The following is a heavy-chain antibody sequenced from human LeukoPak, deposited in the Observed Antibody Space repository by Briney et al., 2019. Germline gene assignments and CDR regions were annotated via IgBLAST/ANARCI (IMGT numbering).Heavy chain of an antibody. CDR3: ARDTFWDFWSGARRYYYYYMDV. D-gene: IGHD3-3*01. CDR1: GGSISSHY. CDR2: IYYSGST. J-gene: IGHJ6*03. V-gene: IGHV4-59*11. Sequence: SETLSLTCTVSGGSISSHYWSWIRQPPGKGLEWIGYIYYSGSTNYNPSLKSRVTISVDTSKNQFSLKLSSVTAADTAVYYCARDTFWDFWSGARRYYYYYMDVWGEGTTVTVSS.